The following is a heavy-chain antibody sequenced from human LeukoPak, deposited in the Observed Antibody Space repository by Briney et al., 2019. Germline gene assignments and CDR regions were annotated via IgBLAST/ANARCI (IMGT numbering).Heavy chain of an antibody. CDR1: GDSISSYY. J-gene: IGHJ3*02. CDR3: ARSRARRYYYDSPDAFDI. V-gene: IGHV4-59*01. CDR2: IYYSGST. Sequence: SETLSLTCSVSGDSISSYYWSWIRQPPGKGLEWIGYIYYSGSTNYNPSLKSRVTISVDTSKNQFSLKLNSVTAADTAVYYCARSRARRYYYDSPDAFDIWGQGTMVTVSS. D-gene: IGHD3-22*01.